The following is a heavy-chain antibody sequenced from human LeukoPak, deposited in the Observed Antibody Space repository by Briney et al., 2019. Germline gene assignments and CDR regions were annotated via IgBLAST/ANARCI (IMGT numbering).Heavy chain of an antibody. CDR2: INPNSGGT. J-gene: IGHJ5*02. Sequence: ASVKVSCKASGYTFTGYYMHWVRQAPGQGLEWMGRINPNSGGTNYAQKFQGRVTITADESTSTAYMELSSLRSEDTAVYYCARDAQYCGGDCYLNWFDPWGQGTLVTVSS. CDR3: ARDAQYCGGDCYLNWFDP. CDR1: GYTFTGYY. V-gene: IGHV1-2*06. D-gene: IGHD2-21*02.